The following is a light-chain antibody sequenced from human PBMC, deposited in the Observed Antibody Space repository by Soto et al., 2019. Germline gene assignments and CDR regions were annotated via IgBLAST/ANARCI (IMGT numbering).Light chain of an antibody. V-gene: IGKV3-20*01. J-gene: IGKJ1*01. Sequence: EIVLTQSPGTLSLSPGERATLSCRASQSVSSSYLAWYQQTPGQAPRLLIYGASSRATGIPDRFSGSGSGKDFTLTISRLEPEDFAVYYCQQYGSSPVTFGQGTKVEIK. CDR2: GAS. CDR1: QSVSSSY. CDR3: QQYGSSPVT.